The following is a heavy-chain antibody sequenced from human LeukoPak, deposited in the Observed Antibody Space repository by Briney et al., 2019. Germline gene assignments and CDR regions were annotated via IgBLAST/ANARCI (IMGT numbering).Heavy chain of an antibody. CDR3: ARSPRYCTSANCSY. V-gene: IGHV3-30*03. Sequence: PGGSLRLSCAASGFTFSSYGMHWVRQAPGKGLEWVAVISYDGSNKYYADSVKGRFTISRDNAKSSLYLQMNSLRAEDTAVYYCARSPRYCTSANCSYWGQGTLVTVSS. CDR2: ISYDGSNK. D-gene: IGHD2-2*01. J-gene: IGHJ4*02. CDR1: GFTFSSYG.